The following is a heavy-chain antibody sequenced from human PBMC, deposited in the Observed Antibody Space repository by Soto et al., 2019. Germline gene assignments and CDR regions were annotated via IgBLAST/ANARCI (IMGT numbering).Heavy chain of an antibody. J-gene: IGHJ5*02. CDR2: IYCSGST. CDR1: GGSISSGGYY. CDR3: ARDLKGLNWFDP. V-gene: IGHV4-31*03. Sequence: SETLSLTCTVSGGSISSGGYYWSWIRQHPGKGLEWIGYIYCSGSTYYNPSLKSRVTISVDASKNQFSLKLSSVTAADTAVYYCARDLKGLNWFDPWGQGTLVTVSS.